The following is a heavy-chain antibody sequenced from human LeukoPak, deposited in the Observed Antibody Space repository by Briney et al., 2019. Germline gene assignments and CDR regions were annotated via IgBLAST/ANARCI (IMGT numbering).Heavy chain of an antibody. CDR3: ARVVVPAAMPHWYFDL. J-gene: IGHJ2*01. D-gene: IGHD2-2*01. CDR2: IYYSGST. Sequence: SETLSLTCTVSGGSVSSYYWSWIRQPPGKGLEWIGYIYYSGSTNYNPSLKSRVTISVDTSKNQFSLKLSSVTAADTAVYYCARVVVPAAMPHWYFDLWGRGTLVTVSS. CDR1: GGSVSSYY. V-gene: IGHV4-59*02.